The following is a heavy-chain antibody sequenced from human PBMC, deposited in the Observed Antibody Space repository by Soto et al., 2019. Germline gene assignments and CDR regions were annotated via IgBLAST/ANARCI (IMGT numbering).Heavy chain of an antibody. Sequence: SETLCLTWTVSGGSISSYYWSWIRQPPGKGLEWIGYIYYSGSTNYNPSLKSRVTISVDTSKNQFSLKLSSVTAADTAVYYCARDQGIAARPFDYWGQGTLVTVSS. CDR3: ARDQGIAARPFDY. J-gene: IGHJ4*02. CDR2: IYYSGST. CDR1: GGSISSYY. D-gene: IGHD6-6*01. V-gene: IGHV4-59*01.